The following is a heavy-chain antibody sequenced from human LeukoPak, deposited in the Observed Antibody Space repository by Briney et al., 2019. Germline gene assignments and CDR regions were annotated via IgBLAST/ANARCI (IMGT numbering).Heavy chain of an antibody. D-gene: IGHD2-21*02. CDR1: GFTVSNNY. CDR3: ATETDDY. J-gene: IGHJ4*02. V-gene: IGHV3-66*01. Sequence: GGSLRLSCAASGFTVSNNYMSWVRQAPGKGLEWVSVIYSGGGTYYADSVKGRFTISRDNSKNTVYLQMSTLRAEDTAVYYCATETDDYWGQGTLVTVSS. CDR2: IYSGGGT.